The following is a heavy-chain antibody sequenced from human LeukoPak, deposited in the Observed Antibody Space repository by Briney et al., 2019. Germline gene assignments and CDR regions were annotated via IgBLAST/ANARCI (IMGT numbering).Heavy chain of an antibody. D-gene: IGHD3-9*01. V-gene: IGHV5-51*01. J-gene: IGHJ4*02. Sequence: GESLKISCKASGLSFTSYWIGWVRQMPGKGLDWMGIIYPGDSDTRYSPSFQGQVTISADKSISTAYLQWSSLKASDTAMYYCARHLSYYDILTGPFDYWGQGTLVTVSS. CDR1: GLSFTSYW. CDR3: ARHLSYYDILTGPFDY. CDR2: IYPGDSDT.